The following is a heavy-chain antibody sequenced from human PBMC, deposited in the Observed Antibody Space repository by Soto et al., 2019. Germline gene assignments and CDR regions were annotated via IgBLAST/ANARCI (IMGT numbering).Heavy chain of an antibody. D-gene: IGHD3-22*01. V-gene: IGHV1-69*13. CDR2: IIPIFGTA. Sequence: SVKVACKASGGTFSSYAISWVRQCPGQGLEWMGGIIPIFGTADYAQKFQGRVTITADESTSTAYMELSSLRSEDTAVYYCARVVDYASSGYYYYFDYWGQGTLVTVS. J-gene: IGHJ4*02. CDR1: GGTFSSYA. CDR3: ARVVDYASSGYYYYFDY.